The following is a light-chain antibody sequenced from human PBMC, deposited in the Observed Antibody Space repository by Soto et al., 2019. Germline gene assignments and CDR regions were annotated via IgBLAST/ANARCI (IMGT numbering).Light chain of an antibody. CDR2: AAS. CDR1: QSVNSN. V-gene: IGKV3-20*01. J-gene: IGKJ1*01. CDR3: QQYGSSQT. Sequence: TQSPSTLSNSPGKRATLSCRASQSVNSNLAWYQQKLGQAPRLLIYAASTRATGIPDRFSGSESGTDFTLTISRLEPEDFAVYYCQQYGSSQTFGQGTKVDI.